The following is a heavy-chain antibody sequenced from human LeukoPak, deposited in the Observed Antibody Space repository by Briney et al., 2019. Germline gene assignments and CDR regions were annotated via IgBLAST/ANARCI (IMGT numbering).Heavy chain of an antibody. CDR3: AREGITTTSVGSGSAFDI. CDR1: GYTFTSYY. CDR2: INPSGGST. D-gene: IGHD3-22*01. J-gene: IGHJ3*02. V-gene: IGHV1-46*01. Sequence: VASVKVSCKASGYTFTSYYMHWVRQAPGQGLEWMGIINPSGGSTSYAQKFQGRVTITRDTSTSTVYMELSSLRSEDTAVYYCAREGITTTSVGSGSAFDIWGQGTMVTVSS.